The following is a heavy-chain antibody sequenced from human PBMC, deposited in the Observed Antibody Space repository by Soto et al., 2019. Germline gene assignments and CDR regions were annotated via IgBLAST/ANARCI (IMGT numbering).Heavy chain of an antibody. CDR2: IWYDGSNK. Sequence: GGSLRLSCAASGFTFSSYGMHWVRQAPGKGLEWVAVIWYDGSNKYYADSVKGRFTISRDNSKNTLYLQMNSLRAEDTAVYYCARDRDFWSGPPEFDYWGQGTLVTVSS. J-gene: IGHJ4*02. D-gene: IGHD3-3*01. CDR1: GFTFSSYG. V-gene: IGHV3-33*01. CDR3: ARDRDFWSGPPEFDY.